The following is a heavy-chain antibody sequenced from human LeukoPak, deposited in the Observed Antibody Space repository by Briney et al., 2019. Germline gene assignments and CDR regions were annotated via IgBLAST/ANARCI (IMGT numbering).Heavy chain of an antibody. V-gene: IGHV3-15*07. CDR1: GFTFSNAW. CDR2: IKSKTDGGTT. J-gene: IGHJ4*02. Sequence: GGSLRLSCAASGFTFSNAWMNWVRQAPGKGLEWVGRIKSKTDGGTTDYAAPVKGRFSISRDDSKNTPYLQMNSLKTEDTAVYYCTTEGNVGFLEWLYGYWGQGTLVTVSS. CDR3: TTEGNVGFLEWLYGY. D-gene: IGHD3-3*01.